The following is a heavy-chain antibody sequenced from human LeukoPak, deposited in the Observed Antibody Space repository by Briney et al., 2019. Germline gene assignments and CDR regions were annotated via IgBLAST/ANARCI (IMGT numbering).Heavy chain of an antibody. Sequence: PSETLSLTCAVSGDSISSPYYCWGWFRQAPGKGLEWIGTIHNGTFYNPSLNSRVTVSADTSMNQFTLELTSVTAADTAMYFCVAVIWYMNGLGWLGLWGQGIPVTVSS. CDR1: GDSISSPYYC. V-gene: IGHV4-39*01. D-gene: IGHD3-22*01. J-gene: IGHJ5*02. CDR2: IHNGT. CDR3: VAVIWYMNGLGWLGL.